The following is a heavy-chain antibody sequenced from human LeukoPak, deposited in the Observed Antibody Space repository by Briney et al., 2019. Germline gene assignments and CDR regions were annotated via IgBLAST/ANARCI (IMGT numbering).Heavy chain of an antibody. Sequence: SETLSLTCTVSGDSISSSTYHWGWIRQHPGKGLEWIATMSYSGSTYYNPSLKSRVTMSVDTSKNQFSLKVNSVTAADTAVYYCARWGCSGGGCYYYFYYGMDVWGQGTTVTVSS. CDR1: GDSISSSTYH. CDR2: MSYSGST. V-gene: IGHV4-39*01. J-gene: IGHJ6*02. D-gene: IGHD2-15*01. CDR3: ARWGCSGGGCYYYFYYGMDV.